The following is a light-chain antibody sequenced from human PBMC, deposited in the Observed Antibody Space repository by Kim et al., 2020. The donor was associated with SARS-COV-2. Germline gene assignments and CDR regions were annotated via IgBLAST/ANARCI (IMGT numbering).Light chain of an antibody. CDR3: QAWDSSLYV. V-gene: IGLV3-1*01. CDR1: RVGDKD. CDR2: QDS. Sequence: VSTGRTGSINGSRDRVGDKDDCWYQQKPGQSPVLVIYQDSKRPSGIPERFSGYNSGNTATLTISGTQAMDEADYYCQAWDSSLYVFGTGTKVTVL. J-gene: IGLJ1*01.